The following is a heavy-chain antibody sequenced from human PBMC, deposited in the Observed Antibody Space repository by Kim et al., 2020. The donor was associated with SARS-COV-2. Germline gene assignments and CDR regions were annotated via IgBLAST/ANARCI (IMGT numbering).Heavy chain of an antibody. CDR1: GFTFSSYA. V-gene: IGHV3-23*01. CDR3: AKDLWASGSPRLEDY. CDR2: IDGSGGST. Sequence: GGSLRLSCAASGFTFSSYAMSWVRQAPGKGLEWVSAIDGSGGSTSYAHSVKGRFTISRDNSKNTLYLQMNSLRAEDTAVYYCAKDLWASGSPRLEDYWGQGTLVTVSS. J-gene: IGHJ4*02. D-gene: IGHD3-22*01.